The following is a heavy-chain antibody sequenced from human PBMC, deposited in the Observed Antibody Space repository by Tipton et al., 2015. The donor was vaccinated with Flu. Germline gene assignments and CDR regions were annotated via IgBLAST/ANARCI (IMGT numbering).Heavy chain of an antibody. CDR2: IFYSGSL. J-gene: IGHJ4*02. D-gene: IGHD3-10*01. CDR1: GVSLGTSGYY. Sequence: TLSLTCSVSGVSLGTSGYYWSWLLHLPGKGLVWIGYIFYSGSLYYNPSFMGRAQISIDTSRNDVSRRLTAVSVADTAILYWARGDALGSAVYWGPGTRVTVSS. V-gene: IGHV4-31*03. CDR3: ARGDALGSAVY.